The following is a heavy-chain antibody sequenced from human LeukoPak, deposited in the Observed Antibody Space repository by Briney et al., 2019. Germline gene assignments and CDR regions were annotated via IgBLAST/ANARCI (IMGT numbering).Heavy chain of an antibody. J-gene: IGHJ4*02. D-gene: IGHD3-22*01. CDR1: GYNFAIYW. V-gene: IGHV5-51*01. CDR3: ARLDYSDSSPDF. CDR2: IYGGDSDN. Sequence: GESLKISCTGPGYNFAIYWTAWVRPITGKGLGWMGIIYGGDSDNRYSPSFQGQVTIPADKSITTAYLQWGSLKASDTAIYYCARLDYSDSSPDFWGQGTLVTVSS.